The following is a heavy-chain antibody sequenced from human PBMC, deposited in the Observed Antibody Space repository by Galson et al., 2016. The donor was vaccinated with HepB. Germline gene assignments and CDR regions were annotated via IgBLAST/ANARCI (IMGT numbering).Heavy chain of an antibody. CDR3: ARGSRAIPDY. J-gene: IGHJ4*02. CDR1: GYTFDTYE. CDR2: INPHTGDT. Sequence: SVKVSCKASGYTFDTYEITWVRQAPGQGPELMGWINPHTGDTDYSKKLQGRFTMTTDTSTNTASMELRSLKVDDTAIYYCARGSRAIPDYWGQGTLVTVSS. V-gene: IGHV1-18*04.